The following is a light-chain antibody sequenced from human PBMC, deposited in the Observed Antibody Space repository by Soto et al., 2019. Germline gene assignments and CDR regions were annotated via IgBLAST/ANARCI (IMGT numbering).Light chain of an antibody. V-gene: IGKV3-15*01. J-gene: IGKJ4*01. CDR2: DTS. Sequence: EIVLTQSPATLSSSPGETATLSCRASQYVGTRLAWYQHKPGQAPRLLIYDTSTRATGVPARFSGSRSGTEFTLTINSLQSEDFAVYYCQRYNNWPLTFGGGTKVDIK. CDR3: QRYNNWPLT. CDR1: QYVGTR.